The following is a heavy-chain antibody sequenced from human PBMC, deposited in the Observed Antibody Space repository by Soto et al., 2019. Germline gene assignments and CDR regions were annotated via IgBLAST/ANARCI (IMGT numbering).Heavy chain of an antibody. D-gene: IGHD4-17*01. J-gene: IGHJ6*02. Sequence: QVQLVESGGGVVQPGRSLRLSCAASGFTFSSYGMHWVRQAPGKGLEWVAVISYDGSNKYYADSVKGRFTISRDNSKNTLYLQMNSLRAGDTAVYYCAKDLRTTVTRYYYYYGMDVWGQGTTVTVSS. CDR2: ISYDGSNK. CDR1: GFTFSSYG. V-gene: IGHV3-30*18. CDR3: AKDLRTTVTRYYYYYGMDV.